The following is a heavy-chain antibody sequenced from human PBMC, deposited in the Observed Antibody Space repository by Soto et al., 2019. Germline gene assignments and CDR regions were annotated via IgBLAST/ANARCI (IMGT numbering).Heavy chain of an antibody. V-gene: IGHV4-34*01. Sequence: QVQLQQWGAGLLKPSETLSLTCAVYGGSFSGYYWSWIRQPPGKGLEWIGEINHSGSTNYNPSLKSRVTISVDTAKNQFTLKLSSVTAADTVVYYCARVTGRYYSGMDVWGQGTTVTVSS. J-gene: IGHJ6*02. CDR2: INHSGST. CDR3: ARVTGRYYSGMDV. CDR1: GGSFSGYY.